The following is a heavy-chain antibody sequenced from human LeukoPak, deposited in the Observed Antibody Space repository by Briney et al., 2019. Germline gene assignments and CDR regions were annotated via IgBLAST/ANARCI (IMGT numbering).Heavy chain of an antibody. J-gene: IGHJ4*02. CDR1: GFTFSSYG. V-gene: IGHV3-33*06. CDR2: IWYGGSNK. CDR3: AKGIAAAGFFDY. D-gene: IGHD6-13*01. Sequence: GGSLRLSCAASGFTFSSYGMHWVRQAPGKGLEWVAVIWYGGSNKYYADSVKGRFTISRDNSKNTLYLQMNSLKVEDTAVYYCAKGIAAAGFFDYWGQGTLVTVSS.